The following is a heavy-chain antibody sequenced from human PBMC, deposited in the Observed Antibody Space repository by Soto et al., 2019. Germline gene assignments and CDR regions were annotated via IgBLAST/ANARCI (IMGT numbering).Heavy chain of an antibody. J-gene: IGHJ4*02. CDR2: INHSGSA. Sequence: SETLSLTCAVYGGSFSGYSWTWIRQAPGKGLEWIGEINHSGSANYNPSLKSRVTISVDTSKNQFSVRLISVTAADTALYYCARAYDYGHTPIEYWGQGTLVTVSS. D-gene: IGHD3-10*01. CDR1: GGSFSGYS. V-gene: IGHV4-34*01. CDR3: ARAYDYGHTPIEY.